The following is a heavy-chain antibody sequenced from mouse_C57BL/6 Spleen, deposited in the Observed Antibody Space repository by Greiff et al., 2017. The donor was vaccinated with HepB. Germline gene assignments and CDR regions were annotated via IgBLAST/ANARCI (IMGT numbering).Heavy chain of an antibody. J-gene: IGHJ4*01. CDR3: ARGDYYCSSPHLYAMDY. CDR2: IYPRSGNT. CDR1: GYTFTSYG. Sequence: QVQLQQSGAELARPGASVKLSCKASGYTFTSYGISWVKQRTGQGLEWIGEIYPRSGNTYYNEKFKGKATLTADKSSSTAYMELRSLTSEDSAVYFCARGDYYCSSPHLYAMDYWGQGTSVTVSS. D-gene: IGHD1-1*01. V-gene: IGHV1-81*01.